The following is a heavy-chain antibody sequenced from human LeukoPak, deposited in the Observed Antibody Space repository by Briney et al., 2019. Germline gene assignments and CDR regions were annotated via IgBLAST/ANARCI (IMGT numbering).Heavy chain of an antibody. J-gene: IGHJ4*02. CDR3: ARFRLGRGCSYGTYYFDY. D-gene: IGHD5-18*01. CDR1: GYSFTSYY. V-gene: IGHV1-46*01. Sequence: ASVTVSCKASGYSFTSYYMHGVRPAPGQGVEWVGIINPSGGGTSYPQKFQGRVTMTRDTSTSTVYMELSRLRAEDTAVYCCARFRLGRGCSYGTYYFDYWGQGTLVTVSS. CDR2: INPSGGGT.